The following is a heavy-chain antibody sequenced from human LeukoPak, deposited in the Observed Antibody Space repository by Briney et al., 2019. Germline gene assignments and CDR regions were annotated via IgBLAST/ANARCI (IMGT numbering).Heavy chain of an antibody. Sequence: GRSLRLSCAASGFTFSSSAMHWVRQAPDKGLEWVAVISYDGSNKYYADSVKGRFTISRDNSKNTLYLQMNSLRADDTAVYYCARARYYYGSGSQNRIDYWGQGTLVTVSS. D-gene: IGHD3-10*01. V-gene: IGHV3-30-3*01. CDR1: GFTFSSSA. J-gene: IGHJ4*02. CDR2: ISYDGSNK. CDR3: ARARYYYGSGSQNRIDY.